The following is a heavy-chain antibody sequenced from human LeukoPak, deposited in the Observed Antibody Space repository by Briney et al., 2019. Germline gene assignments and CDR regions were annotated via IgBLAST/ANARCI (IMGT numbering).Heavy chain of an antibody. Sequence: SETLSLTCTVSGGSISSGSYYWSWIRQPAGKGLEWIGRIYTSGGTNYNPSPKSRVTISVDTSKNQFSLKLSSVTAADTAVYYCARTPRTGTTYDYWGQGTLVTVSS. CDR3: ARTPRTGTTYDY. CDR1: GGSISSGSYY. V-gene: IGHV4-61*02. CDR2: IYTSGGT. D-gene: IGHD1-14*01. J-gene: IGHJ4*02.